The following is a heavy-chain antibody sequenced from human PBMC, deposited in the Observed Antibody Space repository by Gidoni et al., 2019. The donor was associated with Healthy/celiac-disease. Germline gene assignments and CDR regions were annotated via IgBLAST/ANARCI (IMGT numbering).Heavy chain of an antibody. CDR3: AKDWLQPYESDAFDI. CDR1: GLTFISYG. Sequence: QVQLVESGGGVVQPGRSLRRSCAASGLTFISYGMHWVRQAPGKGLEWVAVISYDGSNKYYADSVKGRFTISRDNSKNTLYLQMNSLRAEDTAVYYCAKDWLQPYESDAFDIWGQGTMVTVSS. J-gene: IGHJ3*02. CDR2: ISYDGSNK. D-gene: IGHD5-12*01. V-gene: IGHV3-30*18.